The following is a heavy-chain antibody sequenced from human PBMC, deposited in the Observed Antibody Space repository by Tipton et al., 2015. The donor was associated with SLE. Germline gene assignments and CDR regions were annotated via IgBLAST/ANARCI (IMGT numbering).Heavy chain of an antibody. CDR2: IYYSGST. J-gene: IGHJ4*02. CDR1: GGSISSGGYY. D-gene: IGHD3-16*01. CDR3: AGAVCRNSFDY. V-gene: IGHV4-31*03. Sequence: TLSLTCTVSGGSISSGGYYWSRIRQHPGKGLEWIGYIYYSGSTYYNPSLKSRVTISVDTSKNQFSLKLSSVTAADTAVYYCAGAVCRNSFDYWGQGTLVTVSS.